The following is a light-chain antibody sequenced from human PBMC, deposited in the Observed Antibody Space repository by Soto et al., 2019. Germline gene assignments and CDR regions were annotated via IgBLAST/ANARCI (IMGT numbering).Light chain of an antibody. Sequence: EIVMTQSPATLSVSPGERATLSCRASQSVRSNLAWYHQRPGQAPRLLIYAASALPRGVPSRFSGSGSGTKFTLTIASLQPDDFATYYCQQYETFSGTFGPGTKVDIK. CDR3: QQYETFSGT. V-gene: IGKV3-15*01. J-gene: IGKJ1*01. CDR2: AAS. CDR1: QSVRSN.